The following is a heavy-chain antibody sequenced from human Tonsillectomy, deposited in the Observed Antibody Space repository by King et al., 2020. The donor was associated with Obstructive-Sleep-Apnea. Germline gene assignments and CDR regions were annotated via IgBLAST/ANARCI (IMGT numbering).Heavy chain of an antibody. Sequence: VQLVESGGGLVQPGGSLRLSCAGSGFTFRNYAMSWVRQVPGMGLEWVSGISGSGGRTHYADSVKGRFTISRDNSKNTLYLQMTSLRAEDTAVYYCAKDSMDYDTLTGPVDYWGQGTLVTVS. D-gene: IGHD3-9*01. CDR3: AKDSMDYDTLTGPVDY. CDR2: ISGSGGRT. V-gene: IGHV3-23*04. J-gene: IGHJ4*02. CDR1: GFTFRNYA.